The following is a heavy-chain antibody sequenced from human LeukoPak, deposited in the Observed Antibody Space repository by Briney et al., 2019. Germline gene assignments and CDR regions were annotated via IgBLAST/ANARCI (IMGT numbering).Heavy chain of an antibody. V-gene: IGHV3-30*02. CDR3: AKERRGWYSEN. J-gene: IGHJ4*02. CDR2: ISYDGSDQ. CDR1: GFTFSDYA. D-gene: IGHD2-21*01. Sequence: QPGGSLRLSCAASGFTFSDYAMHWVRQAPGRGLEWVALISYDGSDQYYADSVKGRFTISRDSSRSTLYLQMNTLRVEDTAVYYCAKERRGWYSENWGQGAPVTVSS.